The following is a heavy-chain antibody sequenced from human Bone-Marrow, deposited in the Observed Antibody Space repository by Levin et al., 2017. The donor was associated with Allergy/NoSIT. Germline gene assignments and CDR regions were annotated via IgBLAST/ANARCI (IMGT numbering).Heavy chain of an antibody. D-gene: IGHD3-10*01. Sequence: GGSLRLSCAASGFTFENYAMTWVRQAPGKGLEWVSIISGRSGGKYYADSVKGRFTISRDNPENTLFLQMDNLRAEDTAVYYCAKGGSGSFYKYFDFWGQGTLVTVSS. CDR3: AKGGSGSFYKYFDF. CDR1: GFTFENYA. V-gene: IGHV3-23*01. J-gene: IGHJ4*02. CDR2: ISGRSGGK.